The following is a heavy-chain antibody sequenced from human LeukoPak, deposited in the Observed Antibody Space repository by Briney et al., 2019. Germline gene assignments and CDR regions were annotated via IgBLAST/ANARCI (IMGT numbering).Heavy chain of an antibody. CDR1: GYTVTGYY. V-gene: IGHV1-2*06. Sequence: ASVKVSCKASGYTVTGYYMHWVRQAPGQGLEWMGRFNPNSGDSNFAQKFQGRVTMTRDTSSNTAYMELTSLRSDDTAVYYCARAGLGRTGNWYFDLWGRGTLVTVSS. CDR2: FNPNSGDS. D-gene: IGHD1-1*01. CDR3: ARAGLGRTGNWYFDL. J-gene: IGHJ2*01.